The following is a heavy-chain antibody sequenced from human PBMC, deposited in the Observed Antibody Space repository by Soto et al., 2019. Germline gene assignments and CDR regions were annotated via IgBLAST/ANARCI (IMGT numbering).Heavy chain of an antibody. CDR2: ISHDGTNK. V-gene: IGHV3-30*18. J-gene: IGHJ4*02. CDR1: GFTFSAYG. D-gene: IGHD3-22*01. CDR3: AKASGYNYPSDY. Sequence: GGSLRLSCEVSGFTFSAYGMHWVRQAPGKGLEWVAAISHDGTNKNYGDSVKGRFTISRDNSKKTLYLQMSSLRAEDTAVYYCAKASGYNYPSDYWSQGTLVTVSS.